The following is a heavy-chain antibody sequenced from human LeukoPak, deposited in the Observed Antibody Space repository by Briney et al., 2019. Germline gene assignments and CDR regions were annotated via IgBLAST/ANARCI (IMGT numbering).Heavy chain of an antibody. V-gene: IGHV1-2*02. CDR1: GYTFSGYY. CDR3: ARGSDSSSWFSRTATPYYWYFDF. J-gene: IGHJ2*01. D-gene: IGHD6-13*01. CDR2: TNPNSGGT. Sequence: ASVKVSCKASGYTFSGYYMHWVRQAPGQGLEWMGWTNPNSGGTNYAQKFQGRVTMTRDTSISTAYMELSRLRSDDTAVYYCARGSDSSSWFSRTATPYYWYFDFWGRGTQVTVSS.